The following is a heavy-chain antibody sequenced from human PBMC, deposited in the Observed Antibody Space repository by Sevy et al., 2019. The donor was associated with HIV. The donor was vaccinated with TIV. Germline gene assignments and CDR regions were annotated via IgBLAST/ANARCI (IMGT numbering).Heavy chain of an antibody. CDR3: ARHTYDFWKSLGGWFDP. CDR2: IYYSGST. Sequence: SETLSLTCTVSGGSISSSSYYWGWIRQPPGKGLEWIGSIYYSGSTYYNPSLKSRVTISVDTSKNQFSLKLSSVTAADKAVYYCARHTYDFWKSLGGWFDPWGQGTLVTVSS. V-gene: IGHV4-39*01. CDR1: GGSISSSSYY. J-gene: IGHJ5*02. D-gene: IGHD3-3*01.